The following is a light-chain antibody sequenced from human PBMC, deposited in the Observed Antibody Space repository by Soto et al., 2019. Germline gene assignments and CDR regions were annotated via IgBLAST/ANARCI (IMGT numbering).Light chain of an antibody. Sequence: QSALTQPASVSGSPGQSITISCTGSRSDVGGHNSISWYQHHPVKAPKLILYDVKNRPSGVSDRFSGSKSGNTASLTISGLQAEDEADYYCSSYTDSNTVVFGGGTKLTVL. CDR3: SSYTDSNTVV. CDR1: RSDVGGHNS. J-gene: IGLJ2*01. CDR2: DVK. V-gene: IGLV2-14*03.